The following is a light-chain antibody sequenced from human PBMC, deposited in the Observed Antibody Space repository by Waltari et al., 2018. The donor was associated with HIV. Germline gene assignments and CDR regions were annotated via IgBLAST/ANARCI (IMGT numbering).Light chain of an antibody. CDR2: RAT. CDR3: HQYSDYLGS. Sequence: DIHMTQSPPTLTASVGDRVNITCRASQTVGDWLAWYQQKPGEAPSLLIYRATDVESGVPSRFSGSASGTDFTLAIDSLHPDDFATYYCHQYSDYLGSFSQGTRVELK. J-gene: IGKJ1*01. V-gene: IGKV1-5*03. CDR1: QTVGDW.